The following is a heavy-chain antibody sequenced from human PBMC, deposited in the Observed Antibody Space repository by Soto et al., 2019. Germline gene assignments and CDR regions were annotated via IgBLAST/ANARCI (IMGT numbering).Heavy chain of an antibody. V-gene: IGHV1-3*01. CDR2: INAGNGNT. Sequence: ASVKVSCKASGYTFTNYVMHWVRQAPGQRLEWMGWINAGNGNTKYSQKFQGRVTITRDTSASTAYMELSSLRSEDTAVYYCARGPGGPDGPGDYWGQGTLVTVSS. CDR3: ARGPGGPDGPGDY. D-gene: IGHD2-15*01. CDR1: GYTFTNYV. J-gene: IGHJ4*02.